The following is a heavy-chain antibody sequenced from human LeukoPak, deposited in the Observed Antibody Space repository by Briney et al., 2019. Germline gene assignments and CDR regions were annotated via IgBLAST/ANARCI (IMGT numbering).Heavy chain of an antibody. CDR2: ISSSGSTI. Sequence: PGGSLRLSCAASGFTFSSYEMNWVRQAPGKGLEWVSYISSSGSTIYYADSVKGRFTISRDNAKNSLYLQMNSLRAEDTAVYYRARDLPIQLWLPDYFDYWGQGTLVTVSS. D-gene: IGHD5-18*01. CDR1: GFTFSSYE. CDR3: ARDLPIQLWLPDYFDY. J-gene: IGHJ4*02. V-gene: IGHV3-48*03.